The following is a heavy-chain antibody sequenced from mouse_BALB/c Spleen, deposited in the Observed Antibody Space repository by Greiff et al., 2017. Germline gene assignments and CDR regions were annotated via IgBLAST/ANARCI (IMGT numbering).Heavy chain of an antibody. J-gene: IGHJ3*01. Sequence: VQLQQSGPGLVAPSQSLSITCTVSGFSLTSYDISWIRQPPGKGLEWLGVIWTGGGTNYNSAFMSRLSISKDNSKSQVFLKMNSLQTDDTAIYYCVRDKTGMFAYWGQGTLVTVSA. D-gene: IGHD4-1*01. V-gene: IGHV2-9-2*01. CDR3: VRDKTGMFAY. CDR2: IWTGGGT. CDR1: GFSLTSYD.